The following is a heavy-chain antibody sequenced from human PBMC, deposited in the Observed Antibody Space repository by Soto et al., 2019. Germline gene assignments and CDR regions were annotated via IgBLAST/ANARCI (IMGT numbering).Heavy chain of an antibody. Sequence: EVQLLESGGGLVQPGGSLRLSCAASGFTFNNYDMNWVRQVPGKGLEWVASISGGGGSTYYADSVKRRFIISRDTSKNTLYLQMNSLSAEDTAVYYCAKGFIVVVTAIRPDDNFDVWGQGTMVTVSS. V-gene: IGHV3-23*01. CDR2: ISGGGGST. CDR1: GFTFNNYD. D-gene: IGHD2-21*02. J-gene: IGHJ3*01. CDR3: AKGFIVVVTAIRPDDNFDV.